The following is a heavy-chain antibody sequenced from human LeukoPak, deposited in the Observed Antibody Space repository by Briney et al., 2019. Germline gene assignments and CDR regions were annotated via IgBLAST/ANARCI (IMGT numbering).Heavy chain of an antibody. V-gene: IGHV4-59*08. Sequence: SETLSLTCTVSGGSISSYYWSWIRQPPGKGLEWIGYICYSGSTNYNPSLKSRVTISVDTSKNQFSLKLSSVTAADTAVYYCARHRNPQYSGPPGRIDYWGQGTLVTVSS. CDR1: GGSISSYY. CDR2: ICYSGST. J-gene: IGHJ4*02. D-gene: IGHD5-12*01. CDR3: ARHRNPQYSGPPGRIDY.